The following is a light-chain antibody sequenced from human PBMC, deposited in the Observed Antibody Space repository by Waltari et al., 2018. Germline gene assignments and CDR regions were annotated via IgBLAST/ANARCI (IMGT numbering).Light chain of an antibody. CDR3: MQGTHWPWT. CDR2: KVS. J-gene: IGKJ1*01. CDR1: QSLLHSDGKTY. Sequence: DVVMTQSPLSLPVTLGQPASISCRSSQSLLHSDGKTYLNWFHQRPGQSPRRLIYKVSNRDSGVPDRFSGSGSGTDFTLRISRVEAEDVGVYYCMQGTHWPWTFGQGTKVEIK. V-gene: IGKV2-30*02.